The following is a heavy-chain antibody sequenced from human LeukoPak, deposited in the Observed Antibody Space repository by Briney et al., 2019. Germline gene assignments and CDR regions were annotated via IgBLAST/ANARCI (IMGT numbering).Heavy chain of an antibody. D-gene: IGHD6-13*01. V-gene: IGHV1-69*13. CDR3: ASPPPRSRSSWPCLYYFDY. J-gene: IGHJ4*02. CDR2: IIPIFGTA. CDR1: GGTFSSYA. Sequence: SVKVSCKASGGTFSSYAMSGVGQAPGQGLEWMGGIIPIFGTANYAQKLQGRVTITADESTSTAYVELSSLRSADKAVYYCASPPPRSRSSWPCLYYFDYWGQGTLVTVSS.